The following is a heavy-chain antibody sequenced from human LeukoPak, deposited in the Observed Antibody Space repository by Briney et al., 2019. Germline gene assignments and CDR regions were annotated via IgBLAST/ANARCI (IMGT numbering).Heavy chain of an antibody. J-gene: IGHJ3*02. CDR1: GYTFTGYY. CDR2: INPNSGGT. CDR3: ARGSCSSTSCYDAFDI. Sequence: ASVKVSCKASGYTFTGYYMHWVRQAPGQGLEWVGWINPNSGGTNYAQKFQGRVTMTRDTSISTAYMELSRLRSDDTAVYYCARGSCSSTSCYDAFDIWGQGTMVTVSS. D-gene: IGHD2-2*01. V-gene: IGHV1-2*02.